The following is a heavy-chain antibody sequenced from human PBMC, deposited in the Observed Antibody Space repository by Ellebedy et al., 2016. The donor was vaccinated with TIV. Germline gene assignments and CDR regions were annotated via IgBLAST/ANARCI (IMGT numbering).Heavy chain of an antibody. V-gene: IGHV4-59*08. CDR1: GGSISSYY. CDR2: IYYSGST. Sequence: SETLSLXXTVSGGSISSYYWSWIRQPPGKGLEWIGYIYYSGSTNYNPSLKSRVTISVDTSKNQFSLKLSSVTAADTAVYYCARFPYGSGSYTYYFDYWGQGTLVTVSS. J-gene: IGHJ4*02. CDR3: ARFPYGSGSYTYYFDY. D-gene: IGHD3-10*01.